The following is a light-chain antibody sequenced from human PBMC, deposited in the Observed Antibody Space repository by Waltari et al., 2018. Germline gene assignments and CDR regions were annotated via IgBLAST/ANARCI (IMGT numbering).Light chain of an antibody. V-gene: IGLV2-8*01. CDR2: DVD. Sequence: QSALTQPPSASGSPGQSVTISCTGASSDIGAYSYVSWSQHYPGKAPKLRIYDVDKRPAGVPYRLSGSKSGDTASLTVSGLQTEDEADYYCSSYAGSNNLGIFGGGTKLTVL. CDR3: SSYAGSNNLGI. J-gene: IGLJ2*01. CDR1: SSDIGAYSY.